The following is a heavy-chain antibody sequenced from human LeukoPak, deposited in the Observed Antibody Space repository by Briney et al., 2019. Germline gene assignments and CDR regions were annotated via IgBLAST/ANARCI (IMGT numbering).Heavy chain of an antibody. Sequence: ASVKVSCKASGGTFSSYAISWVRQAPGQGLEWMGIINPSGGSTTYAQKFQGRVTMTRDTSTSTVYMELSSLRSEDTAVYYCARGSSSWYEGYWGQGTLVTVSS. D-gene: IGHD6-13*01. V-gene: IGHV1-46*01. CDR3: ARGSSSWYEGY. CDR2: INPSGGST. CDR1: GGTFSSYA. J-gene: IGHJ4*02.